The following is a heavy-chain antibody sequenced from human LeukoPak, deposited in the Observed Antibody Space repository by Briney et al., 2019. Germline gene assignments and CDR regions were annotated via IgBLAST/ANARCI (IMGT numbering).Heavy chain of an antibody. D-gene: IGHD1/OR15-1a*01. V-gene: IGHV3-23*01. J-gene: IGHJ6*02. Sequence: GGSLRLSCVASQFTFHNYAMSWVRQAPGKGLEWVSAISGSGGSTYYADSVKGRFTISRDNSKNTLYLQMNSLRAEDTAVYYCAREEDGNNLLYYYYYGMDVWGQGTTVTVSS. CDR3: AREEDGNNLLYYYYYGMDV. CDR2: ISGSGGST. CDR1: QFTFHNYA.